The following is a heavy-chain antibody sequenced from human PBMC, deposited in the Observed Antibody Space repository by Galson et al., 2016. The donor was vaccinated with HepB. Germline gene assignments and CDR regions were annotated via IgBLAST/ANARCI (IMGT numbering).Heavy chain of an antibody. Sequence: SLRLSCAASGFTFSSYAVSWVRQAPGKGLEWVSGISGSGGSTYYADSVKGRFTISRDNSNNTLYLQMNSLRAEDTAVYYCAKRRRGMATIAPFDYWGQGTLVTVPS. J-gene: IGHJ4*02. V-gene: IGHV3-23*01. CDR3: AKRRRGMATIAPFDY. CDR2: ISGSGGST. CDR1: GFTFSSYA. D-gene: IGHD5-12*01.